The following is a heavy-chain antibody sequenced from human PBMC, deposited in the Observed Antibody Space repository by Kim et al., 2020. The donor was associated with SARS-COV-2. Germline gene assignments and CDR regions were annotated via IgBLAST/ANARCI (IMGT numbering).Heavy chain of an antibody. CDR1: GFTFSSYW. J-gene: IGHJ3*02. CDR3: GGDGGRFSSGKDAFDI. Sequence: GGSLRLSCAASGFTFSSYWMTWVRQAPGKGLEWVANIKQAGNKKYYVSAKKGRIITSRDNTKNSLYLQMNSPTAEDTAVYCCGGDGGRFSSGKDAFDIWG. D-gene: IGHD6-19*01. V-gene: IGHV3-7*01. CDR2: IKQAGNKK.